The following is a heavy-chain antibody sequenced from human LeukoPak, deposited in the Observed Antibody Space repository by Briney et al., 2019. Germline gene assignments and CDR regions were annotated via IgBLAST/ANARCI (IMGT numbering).Heavy chain of an antibody. CDR1: VGSISSSSYY. V-gene: IGHV4-39*01. D-gene: IGHD4-17*01. CDR3: ARPTIYGDYLDAFDI. CDR2: IHYSGST. Sequence: SETLSLTCTVSVGSISSSSYYWGWIRQPPGKGLEWIGRIHYSGSTYYNPSLKSRVTISVDTSKNQFSLKLSSVTVADTAVYYCARPTIYGDYLDAFDIWSQGTMVTVSS. J-gene: IGHJ3*02.